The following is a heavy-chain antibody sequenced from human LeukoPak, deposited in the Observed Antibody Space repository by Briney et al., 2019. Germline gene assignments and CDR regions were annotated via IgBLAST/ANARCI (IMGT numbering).Heavy chain of an antibody. D-gene: IGHD3-22*01. CDR1: GFTFSSYA. V-gene: IGHV3-23*01. J-gene: IGHJ4*02. Sequence: GGSLRLSCAASGFTFSSYAMSWVRQAPGKGLEWVSAISGSGGSTYYADSVKGRFTISRDNSKNTLYLQMNSLRAEDTAVYYCAKVNSYDSSGYYYGTHSDYWGQGTLVTVSS. CDR3: AKVNSYDSSGYYYGTHSDY. CDR2: ISGSGGST.